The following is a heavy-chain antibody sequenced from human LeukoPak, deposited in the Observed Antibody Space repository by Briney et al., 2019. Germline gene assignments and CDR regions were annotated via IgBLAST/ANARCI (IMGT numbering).Heavy chain of an antibody. CDR2: ISAYNGNT. V-gene: IGHV1-18*01. CDR3: ARDLRVAGTEWDYFDY. J-gene: IGHJ4*02. CDR1: GYTFTSYG. Sequence: ASVKVSCKASGYTFTSYGISWVRQAPGQGLEWMGWISAYNGNTNYAQKLQGRVTMTTDTSTSTAYMELRSLRPDDTAVYYCARDLRVAGTEWDYFDYWGQGTLVTVSS. D-gene: IGHD6-19*01.